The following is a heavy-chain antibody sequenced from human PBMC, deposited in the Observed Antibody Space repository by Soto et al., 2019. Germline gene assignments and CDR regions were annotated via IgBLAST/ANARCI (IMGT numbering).Heavy chain of an antibody. D-gene: IGHD1-1*01. V-gene: IGHV1-18*01. Sequence: QVQLVQSGAEVKKPGASVKVSCKAAGYTLTTYGVSWVRQAPGQGLEWVGWISAYNDHTNYAPKFQGRVTMTTDTSTSTAYMELRSLRSDDTAVYYCARGTYFDYWGQGTLVTVSS. CDR3: ARGTYFDY. CDR1: GYTLTTYG. CDR2: ISAYNDHT. J-gene: IGHJ4*02.